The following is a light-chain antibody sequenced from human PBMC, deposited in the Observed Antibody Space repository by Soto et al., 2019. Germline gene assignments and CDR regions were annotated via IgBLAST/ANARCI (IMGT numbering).Light chain of an antibody. CDR2: GAS. Sequence: EIVMTQSPATLSVSPGERATLSCRASQSVSSNLAWYQQKPGQAPRLLIYGASTRATGIPARFSGSGSGTEFTLTNSSLQSEDFAVYYCQQYNNWPPEGTFGQGTKVDIK. CDR3: QQYNNWPPEGT. J-gene: IGKJ1*01. V-gene: IGKV3-15*01. CDR1: QSVSSN.